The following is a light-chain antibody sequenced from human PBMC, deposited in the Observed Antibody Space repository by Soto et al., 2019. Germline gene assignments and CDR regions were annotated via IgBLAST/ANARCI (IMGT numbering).Light chain of an antibody. CDR3: QQYNSYSYT. Sequence: DIQMTQSPSTLSASVGDRVTITCRASQSISSWLAWYQQKPGKAPKLLIYKASSLESGVPSRFSGSGSGTESTLTISSLQHDDFATYYCQQYNSYSYTFGQGTKLEIK. J-gene: IGKJ2*01. CDR2: KAS. V-gene: IGKV1-5*03. CDR1: QSISSW.